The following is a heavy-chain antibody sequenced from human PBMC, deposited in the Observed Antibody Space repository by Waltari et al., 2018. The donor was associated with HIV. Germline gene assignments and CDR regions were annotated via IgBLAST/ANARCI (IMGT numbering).Heavy chain of an antibody. Sequence: QVQLVESGGGVVQPGRSLRLSCAASGFTFSRYDMHWVRQAPGKGLEWVAVISYDGSNIYYADSVKGRFTISRDNSKNTLYLQMNSLRAEDTAVYYCARDQTMTRAFDIWGQGTMVTVSS. CDR1: GFTFSRYD. CDR2: ISYDGSNI. CDR3: ARDQTMTRAFDI. J-gene: IGHJ3*02. D-gene: IGHD3-22*01. V-gene: IGHV3-30*01.